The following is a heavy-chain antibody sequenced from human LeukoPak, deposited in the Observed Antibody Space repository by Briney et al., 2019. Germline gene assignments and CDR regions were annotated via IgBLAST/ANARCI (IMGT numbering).Heavy chain of an antibody. CDR3: ARDSDRFDP. J-gene: IGHJ5*02. CDR2: IYTSGST. V-gene: IGHV4-61*02. CDR1: GGSISSGSYY. Sequence: SETLSLTCTVSGGSISSGSYYWSRIPQPAGKGLEWIGRIYTSGSTNSNPSLKSRLTISADTSKNQFSLNLSSVTAADTAVYYCARDSDRFDPWGQGTLVTVSS.